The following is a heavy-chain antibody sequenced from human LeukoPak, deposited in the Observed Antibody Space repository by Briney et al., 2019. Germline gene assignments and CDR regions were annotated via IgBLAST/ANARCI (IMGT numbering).Heavy chain of an antibody. D-gene: IGHD6-19*01. Sequence: GGSLRLSCVASGFTFSSYSMNWVRQAPGKGLEWVAVISYDGTNKYYADSVKGRFTISRDNSKNTLYLQMNSLRVEDTAVYYCASSGWSYFDYWGQGTLVTVSS. V-gene: IGHV3-30*03. J-gene: IGHJ4*02. CDR2: ISYDGTNK. CDR1: GFTFSSYS. CDR3: ASSGWSYFDY.